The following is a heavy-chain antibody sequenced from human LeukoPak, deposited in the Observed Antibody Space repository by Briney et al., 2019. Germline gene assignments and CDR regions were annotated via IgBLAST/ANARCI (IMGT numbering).Heavy chain of an antibody. V-gene: IGHV3-33*01. J-gene: IGHJ4*02. CDR2: IWYDGSNR. D-gene: IGHD1-1*01. CDR1: TFTFSSYG. CDR3: ARESNDRRGFDY. Sequence: GGSLRLSCAASTFTFSSYGMHWVRQAPGKGLKWVAIIWYDGSNRYYADSVKGRFTISRDNSKNTLYLQINSLRAEDTAVYYCARESNDRRGFDYWGQGTLVTVSS.